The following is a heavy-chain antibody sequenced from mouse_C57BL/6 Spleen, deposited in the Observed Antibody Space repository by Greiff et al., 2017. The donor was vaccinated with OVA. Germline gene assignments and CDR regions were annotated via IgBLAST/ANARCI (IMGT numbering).Heavy chain of an antibody. CDR1: GYTFTSYW. Sequence: QVQLQQPGTELVKPGASVKLSCKASGYTFTSYWMHWVKQRPGQGLEWIGNINPSNGGTNYNEKFKSKATLTVDKSSSPAYMKLSSLASEDYAVYYCARNGYDGGWGLDYWGKGTTRTVSS. D-gene: IGHD2-2*01. V-gene: IGHV1-53*01. CDR2: INPSNGGT. J-gene: IGHJ2*01. CDR3: ARNGYDGGWGLDY.